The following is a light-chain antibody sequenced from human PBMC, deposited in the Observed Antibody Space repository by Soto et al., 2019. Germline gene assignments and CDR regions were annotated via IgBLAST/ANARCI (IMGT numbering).Light chain of an antibody. Sequence: DIQMTQSPSTLSASVGDRVTITCRASQSISSWLAWYQQKPGKAPRLLIYKASTLESGVPSRFSGSGSGTDFTLTISILQNDDVTTYYCQQYSTYWTFGQGTRVEIK. CDR3: QQYSTYWT. CDR1: QSISSW. V-gene: IGKV1-5*03. CDR2: KAS. J-gene: IGKJ1*01.